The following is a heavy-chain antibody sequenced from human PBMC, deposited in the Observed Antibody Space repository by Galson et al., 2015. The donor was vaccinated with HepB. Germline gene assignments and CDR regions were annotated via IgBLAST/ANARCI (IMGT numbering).Heavy chain of an antibody. D-gene: IGHD6-19*01. Sequence: SLRLSCAASGFTFSSYGMHWVRQAPGRGLEWVAVIWYDGSNKYYADSVKGRFTISRDNSKNTLYLQMNSLRAEDTAVYYCARARATYSSGWYYFDYWGQGTLVTVSS. V-gene: IGHV3-33*01. CDR2: IWYDGSNK. J-gene: IGHJ4*02. CDR1: GFTFSSYG. CDR3: ARARATYSSGWYYFDY.